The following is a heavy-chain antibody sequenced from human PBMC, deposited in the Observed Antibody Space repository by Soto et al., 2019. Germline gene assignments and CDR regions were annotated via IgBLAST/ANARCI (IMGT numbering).Heavy chain of an antibody. V-gene: IGHV1-46*01. D-gene: IGHD2-2*01. CDR2: ITATGGST. J-gene: IGHJ6*02. Sequence: ASVKVSCKASGYTFINYYMHWVRQAPGQGLEWMGIITATGGSTSYAEKFQGRVTMTTDTSTSTVYMELSSLKSDDTAVYYCARRGPDAYHYGMDVWGQGTTVTVSS. CDR1: GYTFINYY. CDR3: ARRGPDAYHYGMDV.